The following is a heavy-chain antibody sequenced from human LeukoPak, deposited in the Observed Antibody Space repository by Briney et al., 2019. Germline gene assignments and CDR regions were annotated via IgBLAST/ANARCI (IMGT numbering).Heavy chain of an antibody. Sequence: GASVKVSCKASGYTFTSYGISWVRQAPGQGLEWMGWIIPNSGATNSGQMFQGRLTMTRDTSIATAYMELSRLTSDDTAVYYCARSNSNSFDIWGQGTMVTVSS. D-gene: IGHD1-1*01. CDR3: ARSNSNSFDI. CDR1: GYTFTSYG. J-gene: IGHJ3*02. CDR2: IIPNSGAT. V-gene: IGHV1-2*02.